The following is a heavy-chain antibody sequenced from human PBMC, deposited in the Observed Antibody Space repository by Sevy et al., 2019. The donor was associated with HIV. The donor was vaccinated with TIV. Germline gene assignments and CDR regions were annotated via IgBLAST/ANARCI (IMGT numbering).Heavy chain of an antibody. CDR1: GGTFSSYA. CDR3: ARDSAHYDFWSGYSRDYYGMDV. J-gene: IGHJ6*02. CDR2: IIPIFGTA. D-gene: IGHD3-3*01. V-gene: IGHV1-69*13. Sequence: ASVKVSCKASGGTFSSYAISWVRQAPGQGLEWMGGIIPIFGTANYAQKFQGRVTITADESTSTAYMELSSLRSEDTAAYYCARDSAHYDFWSGYSRDYYGMDVWGQGTTVTVSS.